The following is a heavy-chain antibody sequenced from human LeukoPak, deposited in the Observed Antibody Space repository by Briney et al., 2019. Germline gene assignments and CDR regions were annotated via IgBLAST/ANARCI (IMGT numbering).Heavy chain of an antibody. Sequence: SETLSLTCAVYGGSFSGYYWSWIRQPPGKGLEWIGEINHSGSTNYNPSLKSRVTISVDTSKNQFSLKQSSVTAADTAVYYCARDSAFYYGSGSYHYYYYYYMDVWGKGTTVTVSS. D-gene: IGHD3-10*01. CDR2: INHSGST. CDR3: ARDSAFYYGSGSYHYYYYYYMDV. J-gene: IGHJ6*03. CDR1: GGSFSGYY. V-gene: IGHV4-34*01.